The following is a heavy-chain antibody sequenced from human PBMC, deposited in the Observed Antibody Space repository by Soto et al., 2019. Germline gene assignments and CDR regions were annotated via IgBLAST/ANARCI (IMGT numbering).Heavy chain of an antibody. V-gene: IGHV4-31*03. CDR2: IYYSGST. Sequence: SETLSLTCTVSGGSISSGCYYWSWIRQQPGKGLEWIGYIYYSGSTYYNPSLKSRVTISVDTSKNQFSLKLSSVTAADTAVYYCARSFYYDSSGIDYWGQGTLVTVSS. D-gene: IGHD3-22*01. J-gene: IGHJ4*02. CDR1: GGSISSGCYY. CDR3: ARSFYYDSSGIDY.